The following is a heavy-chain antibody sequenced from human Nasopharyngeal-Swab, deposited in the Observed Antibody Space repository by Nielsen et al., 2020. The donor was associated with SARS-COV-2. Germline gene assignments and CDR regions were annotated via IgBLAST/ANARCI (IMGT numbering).Heavy chain of an antibody. CDR3: ARSGSYYLFDY. CDR1: GGSISSSSYY. J-gene: IGHJ4*02. D-gene: IGHD1-26*01. V-gene: IGHV4-61*01. CDR2: IYYSGGT. Sequence: SETLSLTCTVSGGSISSSSYYWSWIRQPPGKGLEWIGYIYYSGGTNYNPSLKSRVTISVDTSKNQFSLKLSSVTAADTAVYYCARSGSYYLFDYWGQGTLVTVSS.